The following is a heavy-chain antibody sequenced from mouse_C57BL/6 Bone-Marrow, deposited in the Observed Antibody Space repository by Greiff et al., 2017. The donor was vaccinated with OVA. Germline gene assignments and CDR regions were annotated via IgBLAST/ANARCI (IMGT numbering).Heavy chain of an antibody. CDR1: GFSLTSYG. D-gene: IGHD1-1*01. CDR3: DKNVPYYYGSSYDWYFDV. Sequence: QVQLQQSGPGLVQPSQSLSITCTVSGFSLTSYGVHWVRQSPGKGLEWLGVIWRGGSTDYNAAFMSRLSITKDNSTSQAFFKMNSLQADDTAIYYCDKNVPYYYGSSYDWYFDVWGTGTTVTVSS. J-gene: IGHJ1*03. CDR2: IWRGGST. V-gene: IGHV2-5*01.